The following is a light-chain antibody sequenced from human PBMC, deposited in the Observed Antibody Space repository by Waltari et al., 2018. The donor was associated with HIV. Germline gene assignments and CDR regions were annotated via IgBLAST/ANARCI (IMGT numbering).Light chain of an antibody. CDR3: RMWDSVGGHWV. CDR1: NIGDKS. V-gene: IGLV3-21*01. J-gene: IGLJ3*02. Sequence: SYVLTQPPSVSVAPGQTARISCAGNNIGDKSVPWYQQQPGQAPVLVFSYDPVRPSGIPDRFSGSTSGNTPTLTISRVEAGDEADYSCRMWDSVGGHWVLGEGTKVTVL. CDR2: YDP.